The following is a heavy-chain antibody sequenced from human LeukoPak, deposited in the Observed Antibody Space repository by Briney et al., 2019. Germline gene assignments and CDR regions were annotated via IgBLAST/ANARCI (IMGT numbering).Heavy chain of an antibody. J-gene: IGHJ4*02. V-gene: IGHV3-48*01. D-gene: IGHD6-13*01. Sequence: GGSLRLSCAASGFTFSSYRMNWVRQAPGKGLEWVANIRSSSTTIYYADSVKGRFTISRDNARNSLYLQMNSLRAEDTAVYYCARSVGSSSWYGAYYFDYWGQGTLVTVSS. CDR2: IRSSSTTI. CDR1: GFTFSSYR. CDR3: ARSVGSSSWYGAYYFDY.